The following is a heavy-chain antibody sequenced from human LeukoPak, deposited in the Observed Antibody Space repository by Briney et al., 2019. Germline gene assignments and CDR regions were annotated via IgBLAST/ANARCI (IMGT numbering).Heavy chain of an antibody. CDR2: TSSSDAGT. CDR3: ARGGGGSYYSF. Sequence: PGGSLRLSCAVSGFPLSSYAMSWVRQAPGKGLEWVSATSSSDAGTYYADSVRGRFTISRDNSKDTLYLQMDSLRAEDTAVYYCARGGGGSYYSFGGQGTLVTVSS. CDR1: GFPLSSYA. J-gene: IGHJ4*02. D-gene: IGHD1-26*01. V-gene: IGHV3-23*01.